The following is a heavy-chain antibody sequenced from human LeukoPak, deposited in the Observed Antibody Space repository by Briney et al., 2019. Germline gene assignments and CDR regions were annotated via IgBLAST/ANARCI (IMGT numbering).Heavy chain of an antibody. CDR1: GFTFSSYA. CDR3: AKVLNYYGSGSCTLHY. CDR2: ISGSGATT. J-gene: IGHJ4*02. Sequence: PGRSLRLSCAASGFTFSSYAMSWVRQAPGKGLDLVSAISGSGATTYYAHSVKGRFTISRDNPKTPLYLQMNSLRAEDTAVYYCAKVLNYYGSGSCTLHYGGQGTLVTVSS. D-gene: IGHD3-10*01. V-gene: IGHV3-23*01.